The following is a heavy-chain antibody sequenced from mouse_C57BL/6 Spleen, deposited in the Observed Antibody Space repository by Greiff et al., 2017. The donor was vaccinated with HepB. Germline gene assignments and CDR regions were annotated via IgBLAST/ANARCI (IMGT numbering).Heavy chain of an antibody. CDR3: ARGGGSPWFAY. V-gene: IGHV1-59*01. CDR1: GYTFTSYW. CDR2: IDPSDSYT. D-gene: IGHD1-1*02. J-gene: IGHJ3*01. Sequence: QVQLQQPGAELVRPGTSVKLSCKASGYTFTSYWMHWVKQRPGQGLEWIGVIDPSDSYTNYNQKFKGKATLTVDTSSSTAYMQLSSLTSEASAVYYCARGGGSPWFAYWGQGTLVTVSA.